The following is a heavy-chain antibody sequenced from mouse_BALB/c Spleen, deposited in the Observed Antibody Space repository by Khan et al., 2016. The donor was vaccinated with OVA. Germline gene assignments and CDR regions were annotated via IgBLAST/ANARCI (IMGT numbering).Heavy chain of an antibody. J-gene: IGHJ3*01. V-gene: IGHV1-77*01. D-gene: IGHD4-1*01. Sequence: QVQLQQSGPELVKPGASVKISCKASGYIFTDYVMNWVKQRTGQGLEWIGQIYPGSDSTYYNEKFKDKATLTADRSSSTAYMQLNSLTSEDSAVYFCERGGWDVFAYWGQGTLVTVFA. CDR2: IYPGSDST. CDR3: ERGGWDVFAY. CDR1: GYIFTDYV.